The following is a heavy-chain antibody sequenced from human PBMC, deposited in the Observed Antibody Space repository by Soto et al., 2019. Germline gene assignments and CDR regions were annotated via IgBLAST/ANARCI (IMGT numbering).Heavy chain of an antibody. CDR1: GYTFTSYG. V-gene: IGHV1-18*01. CDR2: ISAYNGNT. D-gene: IGHD3-10*01. Sequence: ASVKVSCKASGYTFTSYGISWVRQAPGQGLEWMGWISAYNGNTNYAQKLQGRVTMTTDTSTSTAYMELRSLRSDDTAVYYCARDSYYYGSGSYQFYYYYYGMDVWGQGTTVTVSS. CDR3: ARDSYYYGSGSYQFYYYYYGMDV. J-gene: IGHJ6*02.